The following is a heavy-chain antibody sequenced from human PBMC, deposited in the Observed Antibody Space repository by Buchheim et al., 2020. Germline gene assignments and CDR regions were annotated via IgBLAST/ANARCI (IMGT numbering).Heavy chain of an antibody. CDR2: INHSGST. CDR1: GGSFSGYY. CDR3: ARVGEATVTSIYYYGMDV. V-gene: IGHV4-34*01. D-gene: IGHD4-11*01. Sequence: QVQLQQWGAGLLKPSETLSLTCAVYGGSFSGYYWSWIRQPPGKGLEWIGEINHSGSTNYNPSLKSRVTILVDTSKNQFSLKLRSGTAADTAVYYCARVGEATVTSIYYYGMDVWGQGTT. J-gene: IGHJ6*02.